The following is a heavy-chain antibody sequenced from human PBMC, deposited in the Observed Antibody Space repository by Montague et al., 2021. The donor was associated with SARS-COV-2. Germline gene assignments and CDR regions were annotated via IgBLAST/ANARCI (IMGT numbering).Heavy chain of an antibody. J-gene: IGHJ4*02. CDR1: GGSISGYY. CDR3: ARVGTRLNDYDGSGYFDY. CDR2: IYYSGGT. D-gene: IGHD3-22*01. Sequence: SETLSLTCSVSGGSISGYYWSWIRQPPGKGLGWIGYIYYSGGTNYNPPFKSRVTISVDTSKNQFSLELSSVTAADTAMYYCARVGTRLNDYDGSGYFDYWGQGALVIVSS. V-gene: IGHV4-59*01.